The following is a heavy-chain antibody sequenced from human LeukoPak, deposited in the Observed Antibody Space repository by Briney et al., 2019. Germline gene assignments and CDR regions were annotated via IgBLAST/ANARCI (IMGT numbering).Heavy chain of an antibody. Sequence: SETLSLTCTVSGGSISSSSYYWGWIRQSPGKGLEWIGSIYYTGSAYYNPSLKSRVTISLDTSKNQFSLKLSSVTAADTAVYYCARDTEVVPAAIRYYYYYMDVWGKGTTVTISS. CDR2: IYYTGSA. D-gene: IGHD2-2*01. J-gene: IGHJ6*03. CDR3: ARDTEVVPAAIRYYYYYMDV. CDR1: GGSISSSSYY. V-gene: IGHV4-39*07.